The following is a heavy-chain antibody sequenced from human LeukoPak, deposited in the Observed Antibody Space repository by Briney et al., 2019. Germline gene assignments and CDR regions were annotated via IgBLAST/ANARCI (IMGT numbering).Heavy chain of an antibody. J-gene: IGHJ3*02. Sequence: SETLSITCAVSGYSISSGYYWGWIRQPPGKGLEWIGSIYHSGSTYYNPSLKSRVTISVDTSKNQFSLKLSSVTAADTAVYYCARHTDYSDAFDIWGQGTMVTVSS. V-gene: IGHV4-38-2*01. CDR3: ARHTDYSDAFDI. CDR2: IYHSGST. D-gene: IGHD4-11*01. CDR1: GYSISSGYY.